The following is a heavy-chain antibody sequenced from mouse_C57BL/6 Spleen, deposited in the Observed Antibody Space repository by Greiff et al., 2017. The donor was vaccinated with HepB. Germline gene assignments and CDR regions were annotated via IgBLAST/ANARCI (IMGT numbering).Heavy chain of an antibody. CDR3: TRKLVFDY. J-gene: IGHJ2*01. Sequence: VQLQQSGPELVKPGASVKISCKASGYAFSSSWMNWVKQRPGKGLEWIGRIYPGDGDPNYNGKFKGKATLTADKSSSTAYMQLSSLTSEDSAVYFGTRKLVFDYWGQGTTLTVSS. CDR1: GYAFSSSW. CDR2: IYPGDGDP. D-gene: IGHD4-1*01. V-gene: IGHV1-82*01.